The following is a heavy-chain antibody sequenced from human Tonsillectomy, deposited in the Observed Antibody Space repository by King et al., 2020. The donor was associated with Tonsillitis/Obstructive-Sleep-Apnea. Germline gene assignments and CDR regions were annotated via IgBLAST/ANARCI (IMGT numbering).Heavy chain of an antibody. V-gene: IGHV5-51*01. CDR2: IYPGDSNT. D-gene: IGHD2-2*01. CDR1: GYSFTNSW. Sequence: VQLVESGAEVKKPGESLKISCKGFGYSFTNSWIGWVRQMPGKGLEWMGIIYPGDSNTSYSLSFQGQVTMSADKSISTAYLQWSSLKASDTAIYYCARDYCINTRCYAPFDHWGQGTLVTVAS. J-gene: IGHJ4*02. CDR3: ARDYCINTRCYAPFDH.